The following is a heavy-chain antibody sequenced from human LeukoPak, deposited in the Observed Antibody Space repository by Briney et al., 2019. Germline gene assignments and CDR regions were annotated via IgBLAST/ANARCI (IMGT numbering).Heavy chain of an antibody. D-gene: IGHD2-8*02. J-gene: IGHJ3*02. Sequence: GGSLRLSCAASGFTFSDYAMTWVRQAPGKGLEWISSISGGSTYIYYADSVGGRFTISRDNAKNSLYLQMNSLRGEDTALYYCARDDVTTNGGVIADSRLFDIWGQGTMVTVSS. CDR1: GFTFSDYA. CDR3: ARDDVTTNGGVIADSRLFDI. CDR2: ISGGSTYI. V-gene: IGHV3-21*01.